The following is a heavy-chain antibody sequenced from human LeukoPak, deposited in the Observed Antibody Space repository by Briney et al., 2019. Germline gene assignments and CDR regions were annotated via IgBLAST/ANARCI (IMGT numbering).Heavy chain of an antibody. J-gene: IGHJ3*02. CDR3: ARETPTVRRDAFDI. D-gene: IGHD3-10*01. CDR1: GYSFTGYY. Sequence: ASVKVSCKASGYSFTGYYIHWVRQGPGQGLERMGWINPNSGGTNYAQKFQGRVTMIRDTSISTAYMELSRLRSDDTAVYYCARETPTVRRDAFDIWGQGTMVTVSS. V-gene: IGHV1-2*02. CDR2: INPNSGGT.